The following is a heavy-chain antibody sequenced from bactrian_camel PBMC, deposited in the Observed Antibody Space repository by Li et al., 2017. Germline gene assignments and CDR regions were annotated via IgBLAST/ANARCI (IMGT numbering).Heavy chain of an antibody. J-gene: IGHJ4*01. V-gene: IGHV3S55*01. CDR3: AAELGWCTAFTWEIAV. CDR2: IDTDGST. CDR1: GDTIGRYC. D-gene: IGHD5*01. Sequence: HVQLVESGGGSVQAGGSLRLSCAASGDTIGRYCMGWFRQIPDKEREAVCSIDTDGSTWYADSVNGRFTISKDSTDSTLYLQMNSLRPEDSAVYTCAAELGWCTAFTWEIAVRGQGTQVTVS.